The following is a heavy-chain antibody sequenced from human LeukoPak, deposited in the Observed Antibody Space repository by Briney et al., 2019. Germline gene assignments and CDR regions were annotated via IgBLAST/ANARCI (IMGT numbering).Heavy chain of an antibody. J-gene: IGHJ6*03. CDR3: AREYTIFGAYYYYYMDV. D-gene: IGHD3-3*01. Sequence: ASVKVSCKVSGYTLTELSIHWVRQAPGKGLEWMGGFDPENGDTIYAQKFQGRVTMTQETSTDTAYMELSSLRSGDTAVYYCAREYTIFGAYYYYYMDVWGKGTTVTVSS. CDR1: GYTLTELS. V-gene: IGHV1-24*01. CDR2: FDPENGDT.